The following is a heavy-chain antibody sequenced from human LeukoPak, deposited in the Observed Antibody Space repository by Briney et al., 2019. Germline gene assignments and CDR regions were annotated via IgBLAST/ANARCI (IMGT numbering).Heavy chain of an antibody. J-gene: IGHJ1*01. CDR2: IYYSGNT. Sequence: PSETLSLTCTVSGGSISSSSYCWGWIRQPPGMGLEWRVSIYYSGNTYYNPTLKRRVTISVDTSKNQFYLKLSTVTSADTAVYYCARGTRRFGFIIQDFQYWGQGTLVTVSS. V-gene: IGHV4-39*07. CDR1: GGSISSSSYC. D-gene: IGHD3-16*01. CDR3: ARGTRRFGFIIQDFQY.